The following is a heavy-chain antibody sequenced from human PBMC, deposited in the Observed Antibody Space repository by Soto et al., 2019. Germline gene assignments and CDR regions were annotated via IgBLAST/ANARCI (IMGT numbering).Heavy chain of an antibody. CDR2: ISNSFSDGNT. Sequence: EVQLLESGGGLVRPGGSLRLSCAASGFTFSTFAMNWVRQAPGKGLEWVSAISNSFSDGNTHYADSVKGRFTISRDNDKNTVFLEIDSLRAEDTAVYYCAKVFSPEGGNYFDHWGPGTLVTVSS. CDR1: GFTFSTFA. CDR3: AKVFSPEGGNYFDH. V-gene: IGHV3-23*01. J-gene: IGHJ4*02.